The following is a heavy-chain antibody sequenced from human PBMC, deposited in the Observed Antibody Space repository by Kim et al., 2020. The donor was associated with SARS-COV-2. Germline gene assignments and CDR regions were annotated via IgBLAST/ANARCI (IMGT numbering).Heavy chain of an antibody. J-gene: IGHJ6*02. D-gene: IGHD1-7*01. V-gene: IGHV3-23*01. Sequence: DSVKGRFTISRDNSKNALYLQMNSLRAEDTAVYYCAKGVTGTTPMDGMDVWGQGTTVTVSS. CDR3: AKGVTGTTPMDGMDV.